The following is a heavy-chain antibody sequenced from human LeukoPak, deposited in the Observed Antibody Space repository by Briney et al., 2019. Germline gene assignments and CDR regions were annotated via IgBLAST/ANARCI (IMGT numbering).Heavy chain of an antibody. CDR2: MNPNSGNT. D-gene: IGHD2-15*01. Sequence: ASVKVSCKASGYTFTSYDINWVRQATGQGLEWMGWMNPNSGNTGYAQKFQGRVTMTRNTSISTAYMELSSLRSEDTAVYYCARAACSGGSCPPGYWGQGTLVTVSS. CDR1: GYTFTSYD. J-gene: IGHJ4*02. CDR3: ARAACSGGSCPPGY. V-gene: IGHV1-8*01.